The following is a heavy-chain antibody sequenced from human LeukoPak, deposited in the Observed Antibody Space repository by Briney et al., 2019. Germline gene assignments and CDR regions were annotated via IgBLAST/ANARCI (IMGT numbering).Heavy chain of an antibody. CDR2: INPHPKSGGT. Sequence: GASVKVSCKASGGTFSNYAISWVRQAPGQGLEWMGWINPHPKSGGTIYAQNFEGRVTMSRDTSISTAYMELSSLRSDDTAVYFCARDSDYSDSGVWHFDLWGRGTLVTVSS. J-gene: IGHJ2*01. D-gene: IGHD3-22*01. CDR1: GGTFSNYA. CDR3: ARDSDYSDSGVWHFDL. V-gene: IGHV1-2*02.